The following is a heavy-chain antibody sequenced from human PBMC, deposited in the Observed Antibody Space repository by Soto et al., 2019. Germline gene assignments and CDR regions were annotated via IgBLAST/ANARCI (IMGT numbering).Heavy chain of an antibody. Sequence: SVKVSCKXSGGTFSSYAISWVRQAPGQGLEWMGGIIPIFGTANYAQKFQGRVTITADKSTSTAYMELSSLRSEDTAVYYCARLVATRYYYYGMDVWGQGTTVTVSS. CDR1: GGTFSSYA. CDR3: ARLVATRYYYYGMDV. V-gene: IGHV1-69*06. CDR2: IIPIFGTA. J-gene: IGHJ6*02. D-gene: IGHD5-12*01.